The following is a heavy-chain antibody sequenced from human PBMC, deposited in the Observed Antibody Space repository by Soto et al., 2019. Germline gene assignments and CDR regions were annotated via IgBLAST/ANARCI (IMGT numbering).Heavy chain of an antibody. CDR2: ILPIFGIA. J-gene: IGHJ3*01. CDR3: AGGEGETAMENV. V-gene: IGHV1-69*01. CDR1: GGTLLSYT. D-gene: IGHD5-18*01. Sequence: QVQLVQSGAEVKKPGSAVNVSCKASGGTLLSYTISWVRQAPGQGLEWMGGILPIFGIADYAQTFQGRVTLTADESTGVAYMELSSLRAEDTDVYYCAGGEGETAMENVCGPGRQVTVS.